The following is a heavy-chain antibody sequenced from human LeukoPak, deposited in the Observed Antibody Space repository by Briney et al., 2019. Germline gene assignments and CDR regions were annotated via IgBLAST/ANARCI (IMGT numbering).Heavy chain of an antibody. J-gene: IGHJ4*02. CDR1: GGSFSGDF. Sequence: PSETLSLTCAVYGGSFSGDFWSWIRQSPGKGLEWIGEINHGGSTTYNPSLQSRVTILIDTSKNQFSLRLSSVTAAATAMYYCAKSGGYGLIDYWGQGTLVTVSS. CDR2: INHGGST. CDR3: AKSGGYGLIDY. D-gene: IGHD1-26*01. V-gene: IGHV4-34*01.